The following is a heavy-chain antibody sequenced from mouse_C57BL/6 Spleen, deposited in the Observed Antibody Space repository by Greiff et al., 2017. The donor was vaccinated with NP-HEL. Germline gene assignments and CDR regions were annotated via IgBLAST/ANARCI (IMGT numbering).Heavy chain of an antibody. CDR2: IDPETGGT. V-gene: IGHV1-15*01. CDR1: GYTFTDYE. J-gene: IGHJ2*01. CDR3: TRTLYRSGFDY. Sequence: QVQLQQSGAELVRPGASVTLSCKASGYTFTDYEMHWVKQTPVHGLEWIGAIDPETGGTAYNQKFKGKAILTADKSSSTAYMELRSLTSEDSAVYYCTRTLYRSGFDYWGQGTTLTVSS. D-gene: IGHD1-1*01.